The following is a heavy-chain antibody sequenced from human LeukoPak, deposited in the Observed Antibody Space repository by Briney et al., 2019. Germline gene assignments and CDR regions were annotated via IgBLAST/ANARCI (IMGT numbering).Heavy chain of an antibody. D-gene: IGHD3-10*01. V-gene: IGHV3-23*01. CDR1: GFTFRSYA. CDR2: ISGSGGST. Sequence: PGGSLSLPCAASGFTFRSYAMSWVRQAPGKGLKWVSVISGSGGSTYYADSVKGRFTISRDNSKNTLYLQMNSLRAEDTAVYYCAKDRGSYLAYDAFDIWGQGTMVTVSS. J-gene: IGHJ3*02. CDR3: AKDRGSYLAYDAFDI.